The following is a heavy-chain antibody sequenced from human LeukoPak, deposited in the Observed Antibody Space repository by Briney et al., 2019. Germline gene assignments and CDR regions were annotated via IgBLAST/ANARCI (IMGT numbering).Heavy chain of an antibody. Sequence: PSETLSLTCTVSGGSISSYYWSWIRQPPGKGLEWIGYIYYSGSTNYNPSLKSRVTISVDTSKNQFSLKLSSVTAADTAVYYCARGPTGDYWGQGTLVTVSS. V-gene: IGHV4-59*12. CDR1: GGSISSYY. J-gene: IGHJ4*02. CDR2: IYYSGST. CDR3: ARGPTGDY. D-gene: IGHD1-14*01.